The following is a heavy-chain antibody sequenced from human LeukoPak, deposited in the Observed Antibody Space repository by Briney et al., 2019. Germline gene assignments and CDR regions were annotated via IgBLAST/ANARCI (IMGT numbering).Heavy chain of an antibody. J-gene: IGHJ4*02. V-gene: IGHV3-9*01. Sequence: GGSLRLSCAASGFTFDDYAMHWVRQAPGKGLEWVSGISWNSGYIGYEDSVKGRFTISRDNAKNSLYLQMNSLRAEDTAVYYCARVVFDSSSWYFLDYWGQGTLVTVSS. CDR3: ARVVFDSSSWYFLDY. CDR1: GFTFDDYA. D-gene: IGHD3-22*01. CDR2: ISWNSGYI.